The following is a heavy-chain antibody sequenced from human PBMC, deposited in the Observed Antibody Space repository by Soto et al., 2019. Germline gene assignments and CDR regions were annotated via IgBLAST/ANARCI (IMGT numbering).Heavy chain of an antibody. CDR2: VSHDGRNT. J-gene: IGHJ4*02. D-gene: IGHD6-19*01. V-gene: IGHV3-30*18. Sequence: VQLVESGGGVVQPGRSLRLSCAASGFTFIDYALHWVRQAPGKGLEWVAVVSHDGRNTHYADSVKGRFTISRDSSKNTVSLEMTSLRAEDTAVYYCAKGGRQWLVTSDFNYWGQGALVTVSS. CDR1: GFTFIDYA. CDR3: AKGGRQWLVTSDFNY.